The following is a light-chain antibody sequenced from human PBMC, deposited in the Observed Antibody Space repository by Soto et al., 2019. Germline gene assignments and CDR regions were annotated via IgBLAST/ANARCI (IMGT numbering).Light chain of an antibody. V-gene: IGKV3-11*01. CDR2: DAS. J-gene: IGKJ1*01. Sequence: DIVLTQSPGTLSLSPGERATLSCSARQSFISHLAWYQQEPGQAPRLPIHDASYLATGIPARFRGSGSGTGSTLTIRSLEPEDFALYYRQQRSNWPRTFGQGTKVDI. CDR3: QQRSNWPRT. CDR1: QSFISH.